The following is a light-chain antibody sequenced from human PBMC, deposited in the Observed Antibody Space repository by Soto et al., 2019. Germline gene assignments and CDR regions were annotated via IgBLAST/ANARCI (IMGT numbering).Light chain of an antibody. J-gene: IGKJ1*01. V-gene: IGKV1-27*01. CDR1: QGISNY. CDR3: QKYDGAPWT. CDR2: AAS. Sequence: DIQMTQSPSSLSVSVGDSVTITCRASQGISNYLAWYQQKPGKVPKLLIYAASTLQSGVPSRFSGSGSGTDFTLTISSLQPEDVATYYCQKYDGAPWTFGQGTKVEIK.